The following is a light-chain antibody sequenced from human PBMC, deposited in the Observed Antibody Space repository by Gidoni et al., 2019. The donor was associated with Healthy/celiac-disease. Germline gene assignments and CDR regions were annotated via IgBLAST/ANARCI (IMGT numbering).Light chain of an antibody. Sequence: DIVMTQSPDSLAESLGERDTIHCKSSQSVLYSSNNKNYLAWYQQKPGQPPKLLIYCASTRESGVPDRFSGSGSGTDFTLTISSLQAEDVAVYYCQQYYSSPRTFGQGTKLEIK. CDR3: QQYYSSPRT. CDR1: QSVLYSSNNKNY. CDR2: CAS. V-gene: IGKV4-1*01. J-gene: IGKJ2*01.